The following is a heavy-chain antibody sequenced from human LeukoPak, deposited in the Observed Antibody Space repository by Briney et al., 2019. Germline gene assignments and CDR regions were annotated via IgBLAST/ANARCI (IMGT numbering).Heavy chain of an antibody. CDR1: GFTFRSYS. J-gene: IGHJ4*02. Sequence: PGGSLRLSCAASGFTFRSYSMNWIRQAPGRGLEWVSSISTSSSYIYYADSVKGRFTISRDNAKNLLYLQMNSLRAEDTAVYHCATDRSTNSYAEYFFDYWGQGTLVTVSS. CDR2: ISTSSSYI. CDR3: ATDRSTNSYAEYFFDY. V-gene: IGHV3-21*01. D-gene: IGHD3-16*01.